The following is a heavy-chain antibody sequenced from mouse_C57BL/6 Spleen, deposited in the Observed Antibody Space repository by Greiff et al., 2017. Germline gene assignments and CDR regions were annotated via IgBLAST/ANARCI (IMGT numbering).Heavy chain of an antibody. CDR3: ARWRGNYAMDY. CDR1: GYTFTDYY. CDR2: INPNNGGT. J-gene: IGHJ4*01. Sequence: VQLQQSGPELVKPGASVKISCKASGYTFTDYYMNWVKQSHGKSLEWIGDINPNNGGTSYNQKFKGKATLTVDKSSSTAYMELRSLTSEDSAVYYCARWRGNYAMDYWGQGTSVTVSS. V-gene: IGHV1-26*01. D-gene: IGHD2-14*01.